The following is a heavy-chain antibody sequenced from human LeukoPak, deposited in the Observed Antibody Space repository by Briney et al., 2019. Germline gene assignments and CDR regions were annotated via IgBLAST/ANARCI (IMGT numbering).Heavy chain of an antibody. V-gene: IGHV1-69*05. J-gene: IGHJ3*02. D-gene: IGHD3-16*01. Sequence: SVKVSCKASGGTFSSYAISWVRQAPGQGLEWMGRIIPIFGTANYAQKFQGRVTITTDESTSTAYMELRSLRSDDTAVYYCASSWGMNGDAFDIWGQGTMVTVSS. CDR2: IIPIFGTA. CDR1: GGTFSSYA. CDR3: ASSWGMNGDAFDI.